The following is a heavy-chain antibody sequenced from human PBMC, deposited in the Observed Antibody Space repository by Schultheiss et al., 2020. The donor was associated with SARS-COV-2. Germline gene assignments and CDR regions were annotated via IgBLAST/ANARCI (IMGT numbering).Heavy chain of an antibody. D-gene: IGHD6-13*01. CDR2: ISSNGGST. CDR3: VKDWAAVHWFDP. Sequence: GESLKISCAASGFPFRNYAMSWVRQAPGKGLEYVSAISSNGGSTYYADSVKGRFTISRDNSKNTLYLQMSSLRAEDTAVYYCVKDWAAVHWFDPWGQGTLVTVSS. CDR1: GFPFRNYA. J-gene: IGHJ5*02. V-gene: IGHV3-64D*06.